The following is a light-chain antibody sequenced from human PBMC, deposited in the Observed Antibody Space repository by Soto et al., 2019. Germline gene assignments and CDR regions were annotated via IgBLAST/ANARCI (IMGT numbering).Light chain of an antibody. CDR2: DAS. Sequence: DIQMTQSPSTLSASVGDRVTITCRASQSVTHWLAWYQQRPGKAPKLLIYDASTLERGVPSRFSGSGSATDFTLTISSLQVDDFATYYCHQYHSSSSTFGQGTKVDIK. CDR3: HQYHSSSST. V-gene: IGKV1-5*01. CDR1: QSVTHW. J-gene: IGKJ1*01.